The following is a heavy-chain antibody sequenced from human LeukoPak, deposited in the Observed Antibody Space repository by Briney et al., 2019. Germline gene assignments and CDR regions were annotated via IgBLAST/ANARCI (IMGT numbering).Heavy chain of an antibody. CDR2: IYYSGST. CDR1: GGSISSYY. D-gene: IGHD3-22*01. J-gene: IGHJ4*02. Sequence: ASETLSLTCTVSGGSISSYYWSWIRQPPGKGLEWIGHIYYSGSTNYNPSLKSRVTISIDTSKSQFSLKLSSVTAADTAVYYCARGPRVSGYYYDFDYWGQGTLVTVSS. CDR3: ARGPRVSGYYYDFDY. V-gene: IGHV4-59*01.